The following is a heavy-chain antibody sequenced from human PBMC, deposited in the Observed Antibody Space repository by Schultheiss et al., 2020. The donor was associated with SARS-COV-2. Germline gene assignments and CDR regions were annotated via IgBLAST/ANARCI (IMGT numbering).Heavy chain of an antibody. CDR2: IYHSGST. Sequence: ETLSLTCTVSGGSISSGYYWGWIRQPPGKGLEWIGSIYHSGSTYYNPSLKSRVTISVDTSKNQFSLKLSSVTAADTAVYYCARHKGWLVTTGGAFDIWGQGTMVTVSS. V-gene: IGHV4-38-2*02. D-gene: IGHD6-19*01. CDR3: ARHKGWLVTTGGAFDI. J-gene: IGHJ3*02. CDR1: GGSISSGYY.